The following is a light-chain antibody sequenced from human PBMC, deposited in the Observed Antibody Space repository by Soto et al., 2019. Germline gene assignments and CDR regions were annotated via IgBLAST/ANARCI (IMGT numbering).Light chain of an antibody. J-gene: IGLJ2*01. V-gene: IGLV2-14*01. CDR3: SSYASSSTLV. CDR2: DVS. Sequence: QSALTQPASVSGSPGQSITISCTGTSSDVGGYDYVSWYQQHPGKVPKLMIYDVSSRPSGVSNRFSGSKSSNTASLTISGLQAEDEADYYCSSYASSSTLVFGGGTKLTFL. CDR1: SSDVGGYDY.